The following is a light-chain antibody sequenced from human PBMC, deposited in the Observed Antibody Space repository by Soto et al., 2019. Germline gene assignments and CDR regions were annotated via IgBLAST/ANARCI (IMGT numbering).Light chain of an antibody. CDR3: QQYGSSGT. Sequence: ENVLWQSPGTLSLSPRERAPLSCRASQSVSNNYLAWYQQKPGQAPRLLIYGASNRATGIPDRFSGSGSGTDFTLTISRLEPEDFAVYYCQQYGSSGTFGQGTKVDIK. CDR1: QSVSNNY. J-gene: IGKJ1*01. CDR2: GAS. V-gene: IGKV3-20*01.